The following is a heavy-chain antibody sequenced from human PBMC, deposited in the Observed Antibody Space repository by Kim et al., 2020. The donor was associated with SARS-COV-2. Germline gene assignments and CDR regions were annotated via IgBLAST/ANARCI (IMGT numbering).Heavy chain of an antibody. V-gene: IGHV4-34*01. D-gene: IGHD1-26*01. CDR2: INHSGST. Sequence: SETLSLTCAVYGGSFSGYYWSWIRQPPGKGLEWIGEINHSGSTNYNPSLKSRVTISVDTSKNQFSLKLSSVTAADTAVYYCARGFSGSSNPPDVWGQGTT. CDR3: ARGFSGSSNPPDV. CDR1: GGSFSGYY. J-gene: IGHJ6*02.